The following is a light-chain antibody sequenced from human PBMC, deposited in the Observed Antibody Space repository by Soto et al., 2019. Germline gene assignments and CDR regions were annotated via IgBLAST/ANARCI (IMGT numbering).Light chain of an antibody. CDR3: QQYNSYSPGWT. J-gene: IGKJ1*01. V-gene: IGKV1-5*01. CDR1: QSISSW. CDR2: DAS. Sequence: DIQMTQSPSTLSASVGDRVTITCRASQSISSWLAWYQQKPGKAPKLLIYDASSLESGAPSRFSGSGSGTEFTLTISSLQPDDFATYYCQQYNSYSPGWTFGQGTKVEIK.